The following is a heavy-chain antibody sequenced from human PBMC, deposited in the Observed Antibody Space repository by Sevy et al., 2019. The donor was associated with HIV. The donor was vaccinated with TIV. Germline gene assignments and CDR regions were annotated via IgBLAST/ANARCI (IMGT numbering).Heavy chain of an antibody. CDR2: MTSDTRTI. CDR3: ARSVEGHFDY. D-gene: IGHD1-1*01. Sequence: GGSLRLSCAASGFKFSVYSMNWVRQAPGKGLEWISYMTSDTRTIKYAESVKGRFTIYRDNARSSVYLQMNSLRDEDTAVYYCARSVEGHFDYWGQGTLVTVSS. CDR1: GFKFSVYS. V-gene: IGHV3-48*02. J-gene: IGHJ4*02.